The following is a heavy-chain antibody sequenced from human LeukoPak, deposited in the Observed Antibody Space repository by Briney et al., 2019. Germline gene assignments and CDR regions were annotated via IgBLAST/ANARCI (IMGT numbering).Heavy chain of an antibody. J-gene: IGHJ3*01. CDR2: ISSSSSTI. CDR3: AKLWSVGGLGAFDL. V-gene: IGHV3-48*01. Sequence: PGGSLRLSCAAPGFTFSSYSMNWVRQAPGKGLEWVSYISSSSSTIYYADSVKGRFTISRDNAKNSLYLQMNSLRAEDTAVYYCAKLWSVGGLGAFDLWGQGTTVTVAS. D-gene: IGHD1-26*01. CDR1: GFTFSSYS.